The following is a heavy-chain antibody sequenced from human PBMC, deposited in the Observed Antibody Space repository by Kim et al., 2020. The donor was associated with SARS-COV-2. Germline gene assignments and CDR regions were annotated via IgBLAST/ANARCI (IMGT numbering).Heavy chain of an antibody. J-gene: IGHJ5*02. D-gene: IGHD5-12*01. CDR1: GGTFSSYA. CDR2: IIPIFGTA. CDR3: ARGREIVATIDDWFEL. Sequence: SVKVSCKASGGTFSSYAISWVRQAPGQGLEWMGGIIPIFGTANYAQKFQGRVTITADESTRKAYMELSSLRSEDTAVYYCARGREIVATIDDWFELWGQGTLVTVSS. V-gene: IGHV1-69*13.